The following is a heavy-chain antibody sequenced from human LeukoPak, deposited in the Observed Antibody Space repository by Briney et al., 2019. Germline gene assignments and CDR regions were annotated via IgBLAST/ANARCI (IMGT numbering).Heavy chain of an antibody. D-gene: IGHD1-26*01. V-gene: IGHV4/OR15-8*02. Sequence: PSGTLSLTCGVSGGSISGTNWWIWVRQPPGQGLEWIGEISLAGQPNYNPSLNGRVTMSLDKSSNQLSLHLTSVTAADTATYFCSRESGPFCPFGYWGQGTLVTVSS. CDR2: ISLAGQP. CDR3: SRESGPFCPFGY. CDR1: GGSISGTNW. J-gene: IGHJ4*02.